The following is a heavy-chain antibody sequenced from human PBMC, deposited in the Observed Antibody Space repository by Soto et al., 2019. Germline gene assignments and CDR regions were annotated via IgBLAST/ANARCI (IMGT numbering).Heavy chain of an antibody. CDR3: ARAGFDILTAYHDH. CDR2: ISSNGGST. CDR1: GFSFSSYA. Sequence: EVQLVESGGGLVQPGGPLRLSCAASGFSFSSYAMHWVRQAPGKGPEYVSAISSNGGSTYYANSVTGRFTISRDNSKNTLYLHMGSLRAEDMAVYYCARAGFDILTAYHDHWGQGTLVTVSS. V-gene: IGHV3-64*01. J-gene: IGHJ5*02. D-gene: IGHD3-9*01.